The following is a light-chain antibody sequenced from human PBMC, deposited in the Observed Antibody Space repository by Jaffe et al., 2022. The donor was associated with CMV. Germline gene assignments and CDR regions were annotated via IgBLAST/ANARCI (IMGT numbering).Light chain of an antibody. CDR1: QSLGSSF. CDR2: HAS. CDR3: QQYDSSPQT. V-gene: IGKV3-20*01. Sequence: EIVLTQFPGTLSLSPGERASVSCRASQSLGSSFLAWYQQRPGQAPRLLIYHASIRATGIPDRFGGSGSGTDFTLTISRLEPEDFAVYYCQQYDSSPQTFGGGTKVEI. J-gene: IGKJ4*01.